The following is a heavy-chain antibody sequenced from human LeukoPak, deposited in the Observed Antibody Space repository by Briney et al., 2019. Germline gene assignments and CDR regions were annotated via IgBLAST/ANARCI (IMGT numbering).Heavy chain of an antibody. CDR2: INHSGST. J-gene: IGHJ5*02. CDR1: GGSFSGYY. Sequence: SETLSLTCAVYGGSFSGYYWSWIRQPPGKGLEWIGEINHSGSTNYNPSLKSRVTISVDTSKNQFSLKLSSVTAADTAVYYCARIRVPHTKGFDPWGQGTLVTVSS. CDR3: ARIRVPHTKGFDP. V-gene: IGHV4-34*01.